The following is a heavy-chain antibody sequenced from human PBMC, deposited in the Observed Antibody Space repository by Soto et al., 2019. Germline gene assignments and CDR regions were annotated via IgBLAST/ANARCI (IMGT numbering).Heavy chain of an antibody. Sequence: EVQLLESGGHLVQPGGSLRLTCAASGFSLSTYTMNWVSQAQGKGLEWLSGIFGSSGKTFYADSVKGRFTISKDNSKNMLFLQMDRVTAVDTAVNYCAKDRQPDGIWTFDYWGQGTLVTVSS. D-gene: IGHD3-9*01. CDR2: IFGSSGKT. CDR3: AKDRQPDGIWTFDY. J-gene: IGHJ4*02. V-gene: IGHV3-23*01. CDR1: GFSLSTYT.